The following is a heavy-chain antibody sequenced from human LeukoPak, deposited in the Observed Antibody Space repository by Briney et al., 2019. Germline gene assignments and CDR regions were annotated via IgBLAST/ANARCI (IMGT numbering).Heavy chain of an antibody. V-gene: IGHV3-7*01. CDR1: GFTFSRYW. CDR3: ARAQWTAFDYYYYMDV. Sequence: PGGSLRLSCAVSGFTFSRYWMTWVRQAPGKGLEWVANIKVDGSEKYYVDAVKGRFTISRDNAKDSLYLQMNGLRAADTAIYYCARAQWTAFDYYYYMDVWGQGALVTVSS. CDR2: IKVDGSEK. J-gene: IGHJ6*02. D-gene: IGHD3/OR15-3a*01.